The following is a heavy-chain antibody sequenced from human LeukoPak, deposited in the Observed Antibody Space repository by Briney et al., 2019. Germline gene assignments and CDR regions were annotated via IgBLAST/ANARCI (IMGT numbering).Heavy chain of an antibody. Sequence: GGSLRLSCTASGFTFGAYAMHWVRQVPGKGLEWVSLINKDGDATYYADSVNGRFTISRDNSKNSLYLQMNSLRSGDSALYYCATWAFYHGLDAWGRGSTVTVSS. J-gene: IGHJ6*02. CDR3: ATWAFYHGLDA. CDR1: GFTFGAYA. CDR2: INKDGDAT. D-gene: IGHD1-26*01. V-gene: IGHV3-43*02.